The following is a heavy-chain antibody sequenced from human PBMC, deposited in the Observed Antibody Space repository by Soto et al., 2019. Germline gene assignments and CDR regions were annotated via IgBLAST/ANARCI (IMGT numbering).Heavy chain of an antibody. CDR2: ISAYNGNT. CDR1: GYTFTSYG. Sequence: GASVKVSCKASGYTFTSYGISWVRQAPGQGLEWMGWISAYNGNTNYAQKLQGRVTMTTDTSTSTAYMELRSLRSDDTAVYYCAIVGSDSSGWYVFDYWGQGNLVTSPQ. J-gene: IGHJ4*02. CDR3: AIVGSDSSGWYVFDY. D-gene: IGHD6-19*01. V-gene: IGHV1-18*04.